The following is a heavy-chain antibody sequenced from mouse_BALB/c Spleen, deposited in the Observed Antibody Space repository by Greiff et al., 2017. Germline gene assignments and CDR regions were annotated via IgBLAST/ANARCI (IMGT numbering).Heavy chain of an antibody. CDR1: GFTFSSYT. Sequence: EVQGVESGGGLVQPGGSLKLSCAASGFTFSSYTMSWVRQTPEKRLEWVAYISNGGGSTYYPDTVKGRFTISRDNAKNTLYLQMSSLKSEDTAMYYCARHYDYDGDYYAMDYWGQGTSVTVSS. J-gene: IGHJ4*01. D-gene: IGHD2-4*01. CDR3: ARHYDYDGDYYAMDY. V-gene: IGHV5-12-2*01. CDR2: ISNGGGST.